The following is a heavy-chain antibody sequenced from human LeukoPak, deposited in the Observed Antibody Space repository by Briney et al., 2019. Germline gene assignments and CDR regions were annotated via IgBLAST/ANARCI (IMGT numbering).Heavy chain of an antibody. Sequence: WGSLRLSCAGSGFTFNNAWMSWVRQAPGKGLEWVSGRSGSGGSTYYADSVKGRFTISRDNSKNTLDLQMSSLRAEDTAVYYCAIRYSSGWFYFEYWGQGTLVTVSS. CDR1: GFTFNNAW. CDR3: AIRYSSGWFYFEY. V-gene: IGHV3-23*01. D-gene: IGHD6-19*01. CDR2: RSGSGGST. J-gene: IGHJ4*02.